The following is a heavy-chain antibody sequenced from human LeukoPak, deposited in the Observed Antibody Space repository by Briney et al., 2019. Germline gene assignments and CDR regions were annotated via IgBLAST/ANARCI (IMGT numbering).Heavy chain of an antibody. Sequence: GGSLRLSCAVSGLTFRNLKMNWVRQAPGKGLEWVSYISAGGRTTFYADSVTGRFTISRDNAKNSLYLQMNSLRAEDTAVYYCAKGMGLRFLEWLFDYWGQGTLVTVSS. J-gene: IGHJ4*02. D-gene: IGHD3-3*01. CDR1: GLTFRNLK. V-gene: IGHV3-48*03. CDR2: ISAGGRTT. CDR3: AKGMGLRFLEWLFDY.